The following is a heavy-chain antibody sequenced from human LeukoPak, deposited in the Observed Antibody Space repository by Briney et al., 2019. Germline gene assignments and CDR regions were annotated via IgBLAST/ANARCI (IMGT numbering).Heavy chain of an antibody. J-gene: IGHJ4*02. CDR2: ISGSSRIYT. V-gene: IGHV3-11*06. CDR1: GFIFSDYY. Sequence: GGSLRLSCAASGFIFSDYYMSWIRQAPGKGLEWVSYISGSSRIYTNYADSVKGRFTISRDNAKNSLYLQMNSLRAEDTAVYYCARSIPYGTTWYGRSDYWGQGTLVTVSS. CDR3: ARSIPYGTTWYGRSDY. D-gene: IGHD6-13*01.